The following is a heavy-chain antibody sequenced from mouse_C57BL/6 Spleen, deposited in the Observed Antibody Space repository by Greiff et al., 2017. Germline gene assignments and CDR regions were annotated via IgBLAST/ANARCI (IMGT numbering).Heavy chain of an antibody. CDR1: GFSLTRYG. CDR3: AKFGSSYYGSSPWFAY. V-gene: IGHV2-3*01. Sequence: VMLVESGPGLVAPSQSLSITCTVSGFSLTRYGVSWVRQPPGKGLEWLGVLWGDGSTNYHSALISRLSISKDNSKRQVFLKLNSLQTDDTATYYCAKFGSSYYGSSPWFAYWGQGTLVTVSA. J-gene: IGHJ3*01. CDR2: LWGDGST. D-gene: IGHD1-1*01.